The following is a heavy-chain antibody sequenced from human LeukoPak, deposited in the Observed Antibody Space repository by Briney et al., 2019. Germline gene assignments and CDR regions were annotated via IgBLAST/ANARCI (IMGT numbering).Heavy chain of an antibody. CDR2: LNQDGGEK. CDR1: GLTFRTNW. V-gene: IGHV3-7*01. D-gene: IGHD3-16*01. CDR3: VSWPGEDGIDPAY. Sequence: GGSLRLSCAASGLTFRTNWMSWVRQAPGKGLKGVAHLNQDGGEKYYVDPVRGRFTISRDNAMSSLYLRMNSLKADDTAVYYCVSWPGEDGIDPAYWGQGTLVTVSS. J-gene: IGHJ4*02.